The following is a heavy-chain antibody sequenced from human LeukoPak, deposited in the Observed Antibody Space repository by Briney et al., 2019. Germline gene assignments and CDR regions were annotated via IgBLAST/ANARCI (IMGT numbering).Heavy chain of an antibody. J-gene: IGHJ3*02. V-gene: IGHV4-4*07. D-gene: IGHD3-22*01. CDR2: IYTSGST. Sequence: PSETLSLTCAVSGGSISSYYWSWIRQPAGKGLEWIGRIYTSGSTNYNPSLKSRVTMSVDTSKNQFSLKLSSVTAADTAVYYCARSDYDSSGYYSAFDIWGQGTMVTVSS. CDR1: GGSISSYY. CDR3: ARSDYDSSGYYSAFDI.